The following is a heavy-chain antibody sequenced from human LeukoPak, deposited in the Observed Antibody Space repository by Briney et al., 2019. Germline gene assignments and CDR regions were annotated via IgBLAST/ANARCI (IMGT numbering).Heavy chain of an antibody. V-gene: IGHV3-74*01. CDR1: GFTLTPYW. CDR3: VRDCCSWDAFDI. D-gene: IGHD2-21*01. J-gene: IGHJ3*02. CDR2: INSDGRDT. Sequence: GGSLRLSCEASGFTLTPYWMHWVRQAPGKGLVWVARINSDGRDTGYADSVKGRLTISRDNAKNTVYLQMNSLRAEDTDVYFCVRDCCSWDAFDIWGQGTMVTVSS.